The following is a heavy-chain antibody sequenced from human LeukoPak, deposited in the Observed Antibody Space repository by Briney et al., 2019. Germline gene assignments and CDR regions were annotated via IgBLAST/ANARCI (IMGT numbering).Heavy chain of an antibody. V-gene: IGHV3-53*01. CDR3: ARDRGAAVAGSFDY. Sequence: PGGSLRLSCAASGFTVSNYYMSWVRQAPGKGLEWVSVFYSGGGTYYADSVKGRFTISRDNAKNSLYLQMNSLRAEDTAVYYCARDRGAAVAGSFDYWGQGTLVTVSS. D-gene: IGHD6-19*01. CDR2: FYSGGGT. CDR1: GFTVSNYY. J-gene: IGHJ4*02.